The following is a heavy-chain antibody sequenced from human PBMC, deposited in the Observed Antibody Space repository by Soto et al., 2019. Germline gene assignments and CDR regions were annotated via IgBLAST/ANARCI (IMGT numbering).Heavy chain of an antibody. CDR3: ARDWKGAEGFDP. Sequence: QVQLVQSGAEVKKPGASVKVSCKASGYTFSTYGFTWVRQAPGQGLEWMGWIVAHNGDTNYAQNFRGRVTMTIDTSTTTSYMELRSLTSDDTAMYFCARDWKGAEGFDPWGQGTLVTVSS. D-gene: IGHD1-1*01. V-gene: IGHV1-18*01. J-gene: IGHJ5*02. CDR2: IVAHNGDT. CDR1: GYTFSTYG.